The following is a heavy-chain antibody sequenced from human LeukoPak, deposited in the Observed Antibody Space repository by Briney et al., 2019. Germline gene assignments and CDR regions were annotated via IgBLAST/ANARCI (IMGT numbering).Heavy chain of an antibody. J-gene: IGHJ6*03. CDR3: ARGGAAAEYYYYYYMDV. CDR2: IYTSGST. D-gene: IGHD6-13*01. Sequence: SETLSLTCTVSGGSISSYYWSWIRQPAGKGLEWIGRIYTSGSTYYNPSLKSRVTMSVDTSKNQFSLKLSSVTAADTAVYYCARGGAAAEYYYYYYMDVWGKGTTVTVSS. V-gene: IGHV4-4*07. CDR1: GGSISSYY.